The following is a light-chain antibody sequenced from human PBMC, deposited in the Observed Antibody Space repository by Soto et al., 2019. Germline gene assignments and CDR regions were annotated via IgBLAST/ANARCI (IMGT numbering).Light chain of an antibody. CDR3: QQYARSTGT. CDR1: QTVSSTS. CDR2: DTS. J-gene: IGKJ1*01. V-gene: IGKV3-20*01. Sequence: EIVLTQSPATLSLSPGERATLSCRASQTVSSTSLAWYQQKPGQAPRLLMYDTSNRATGIPDRFSGCGSGTDFTLTITRLEPEDFAVYYCQQYARSTGTFGQGTKVEIK.